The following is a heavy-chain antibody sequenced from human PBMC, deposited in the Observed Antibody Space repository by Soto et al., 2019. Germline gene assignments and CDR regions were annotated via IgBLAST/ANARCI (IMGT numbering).Heavy chain of an antibody. J-gene: IGHJ6*02. CDR3: ARDRPALITIFGVVIEGGMFDGMDV. CDR2: ISSSGSTI. V-gene: IGHV3-48*03. D-gene: IGHD3-3*01. Sequence: PGGSLRLSCAASGFTFSSYEMNWVRQAPGKGLEWVSYISSSGSTIYYADSVKGRFTISRDNAKNSLYLQMNSLRAEDTAVYYCARDRPALITIFGVVIEGGMFDGMDVWGQGTTVNVSS. CDR1: GFTFSSYE.